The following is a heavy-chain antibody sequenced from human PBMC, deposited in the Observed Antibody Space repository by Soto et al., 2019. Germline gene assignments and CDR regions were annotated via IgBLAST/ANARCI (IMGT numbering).Heavy chain of an antibody. V-gene: IGHV4-39*07. CDR1: GGSINTYTLY. CDR3: ARCARWYSSSWYERTNNWFDP. CDR2: INHSGST. D-gene: IGHD6-13*01. J-gene: IGHJ5*02. Sequence: DPLSLPCTVSGGSINTYTLYWVWILQPPGNGLESIGEINHSGSTNYNPSLKSRVAISVDTSKNQFSLKLSSVTAADTAVYYCARCARWYSSSWYERTNNWFDPWGQGNLVTVSS.